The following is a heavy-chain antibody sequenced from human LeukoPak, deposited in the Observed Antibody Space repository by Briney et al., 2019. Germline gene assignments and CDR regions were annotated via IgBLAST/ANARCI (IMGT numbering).Heavy chain of an antibody. CDR2: ISSSGSTI. Sequence: PGGSLRLSCAASGFTFSDYYMSWIRQAPGKGLEWVSYISSSGSTIYYADSVKGRFTISRDNAKNSLYLQMNSLRAEDTAVYYCARASVGSSWSPKLYGMDVWGQGTTVTVSS. J-gene: IGHJ6*02. D-gene: IGHD6-13*01. CDR1: GFTFSDYY. CDR3: ARASVGSSWSPKLYGMDV. V-gene: IGHV3-11*01.